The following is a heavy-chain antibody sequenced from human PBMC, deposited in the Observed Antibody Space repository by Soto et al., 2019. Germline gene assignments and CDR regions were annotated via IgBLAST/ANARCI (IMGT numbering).Heavy chain of an antibody. CDR1: GGSLNNYA. CDR3: AREGLRRGALDY. Sequence: QVQLVQSGAEVKKPGSSVKVSCAASGGSLNNYAVSWVRRTPGQGFEWLGEIIPAFGTPNYAQKFQDRVTITADVITNTVFMELSSRRSEDTAEYYCAREGLRRGALDYWGQGSLVTVSS. J-gene: IGHJ4*02. V-gene: IGHV1-69*01. CDR2: IIPAFGTP. D-gene: IGHD6-6*01.